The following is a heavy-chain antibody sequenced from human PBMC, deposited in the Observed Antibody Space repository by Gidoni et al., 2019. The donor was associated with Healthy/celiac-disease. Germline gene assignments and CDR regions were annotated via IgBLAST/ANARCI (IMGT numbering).Heavy chain of an antibody. CDR3: ARVSISSSWFSGVDYGMDV. CDR2: ISAYNGNT. J-gene: IGHJ6*02. V-gene: IGHV1-18*01. Sequence: QVQLVQSGAEVKKPGASVKVYCKASGYTFTSCGISWVRQAPGQGLEWMGWISAYNGNTNYAQKLQGRVTMPTDTSTITAYMELRSLRSDDTAVYYCARVSISSSWFSGVDYGMDVWGQGTTVTVSS. D-gene: IGHD6-13*01. CDR1: GYTFTSCG.